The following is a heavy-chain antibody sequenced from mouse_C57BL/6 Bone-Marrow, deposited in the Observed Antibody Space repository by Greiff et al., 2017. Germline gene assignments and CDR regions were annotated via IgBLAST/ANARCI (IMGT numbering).Heavy chain of an antibody. CDR2: IDPETGGT. CDR1: GYTFTDYE. D-gene: IGHD3-2*02. V-gene: IGHV1-15*01. CDR3: TRQLRLLAWFAY. Sequence: QVQLKESGAELVRPGASVTLSCKASGYTFTDYEMHWVKQTPVHGLEWIGAIDPETGGTAYNQKFKGKAILTADKSSSTAYMELRSLTSEDSAVYYCTRQLRLLAWFAYWGQGTLVTVSA. J-gene: IGHJ3*01.